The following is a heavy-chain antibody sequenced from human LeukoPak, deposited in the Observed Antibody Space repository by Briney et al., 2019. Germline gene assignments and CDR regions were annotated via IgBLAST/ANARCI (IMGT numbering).Heavy chain of an antibody. CDR2: ISSTSTYI. J-gene: IGHJ4*01. D-gene: IGHD3-22*01. CDR1: GFTFVSCC. Sequence: PGGSLRLSCAAYGFTFVSCCMNWVRQAPGRGLEWVSSISSTSTYIHYADSVKGRFTISIDNAKNSLFLQMNILRAEDTAVYYCARGTFSDSVFGSYYPYYRGHGTLVSVSS. CDR3: ARGTFSDSVFGSYYPYY. V-gene: IGHV3-21*01.